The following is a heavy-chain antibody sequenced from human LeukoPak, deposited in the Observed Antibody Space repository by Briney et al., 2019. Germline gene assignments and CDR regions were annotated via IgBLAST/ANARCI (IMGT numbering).Heavy chain of an antibody. CDR2: IYYSGST. CDR1: GGSISSYY. CDR3: ARDVSGWPPAPHFDY. V-gene: IGHV4-59*13. D-gene: IGHD6-19*01. Sequence: PSETLSLTCTVSGGSISSYYWSWIRHPPGKGRGWIGYIYYSGSTNYNPSPKSRVTISVDTSKNQFSLKLSSVTAADTAVYYCARDVSGWPPAPHFDYWGQGTLVTVSS. J-gene: IGHJ4*02.